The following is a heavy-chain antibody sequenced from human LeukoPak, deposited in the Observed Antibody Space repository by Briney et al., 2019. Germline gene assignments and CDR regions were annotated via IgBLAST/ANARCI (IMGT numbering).Heavy chain of an antibody. J-gene: IGHJ4*02. CDR2: IKQDGSEK. D-gene: IGHD2-2*01. V-gene: IGHV3-7*01. CDR3: AAYQSLGF. CDR1: GFNFKNYW. Sequence: GGSLRLSCAASGFNFKNYWMTWVRQAPGRGLEWVAKIKQDGSEKDYVDSVKGRFTISRDNAKNSLYLQMNSLRADVTAEYYCAAYQSLGFWGQGTLVTVSS.